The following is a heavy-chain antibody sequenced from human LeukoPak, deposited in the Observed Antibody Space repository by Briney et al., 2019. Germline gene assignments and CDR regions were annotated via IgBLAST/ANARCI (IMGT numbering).Heavy chain of an antibody. CDR3: ARLPGIAVGGANLDY. D-gene: IGHD6-19*01. V-gene: IGHV5-51*01. Sequence: PGESLKISCKASGYSFTTYWIGWVRQMPGKGLEWMGIIYPGDSDMRYSPSFQGQVTISADKSISTAYLQWSSLKASDTAMYYCARLPGIAVGGANLDYWGQGTLVTVSS. CDR2: IYPGDSDM. J-gene: IGHJ4*02. CDR1: GYSFTTYW.